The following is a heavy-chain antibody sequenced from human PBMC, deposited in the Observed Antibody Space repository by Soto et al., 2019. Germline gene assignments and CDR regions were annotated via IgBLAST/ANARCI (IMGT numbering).Heavy chain of an antibody. J-gene: IGHJ3*02. D-gene: IGHD3-3*01. CDR1: GGSLSSYY. Sequence: SETLSLTCTVSGGSLSSYYWSWIRQPPGKGLEWIGSIYYSGSTNYNPALKSRVTISVDTSKNQFSLKLSSVTAADTALYYCARGYYDFWSGSSDAFDIWGQGTMVTVS. CDR2: IYYSGST. CDR3: ARGYYDFWSGSSDAFDI. V-gene: IGHV4-59*01.